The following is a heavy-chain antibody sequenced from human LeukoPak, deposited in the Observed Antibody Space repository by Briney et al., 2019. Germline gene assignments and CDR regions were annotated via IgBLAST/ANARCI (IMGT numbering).Heavy chain of an antibody. CDR1: GFTFSNYE. Sequence: GGSLRLSCAASGFTFSNYEMNWIRQAPGKGLEWISYISNSGNTKYYADSVKGRFTISRDNANNSVYLQMNNLRAEDTVVYYCAAVIDYWGQGTLVTVSS. CDR3: AAVIDY. CDR2: ISNSGNTK. J-gene: IGHJ4*02. V-gene: IGHV3-48*03.